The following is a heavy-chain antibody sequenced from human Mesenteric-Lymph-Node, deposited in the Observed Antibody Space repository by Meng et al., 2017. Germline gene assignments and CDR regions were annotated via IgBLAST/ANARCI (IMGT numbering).Heavy chain of an antibody. Sequence: SETLSLTCTVSGGSISTSSYYWSWIRQPPGKGLEWIGEINHSGSTNYNPSLKSRVTISVDTSKNQFSLKLSSVTAADTAVYYCARGPYYYGSGSYYNTPYYYGMDVWGQGTTVTVSS. CDR2: INHSGST. CDR1: GGSISTSSYY. D-gene: IGHD3-10*01. CDR3: ARGPYYYGSGSYYNTPYYYGMDV. J-gene: IGHJ6*02. V-gene: IGHV4-39*07.